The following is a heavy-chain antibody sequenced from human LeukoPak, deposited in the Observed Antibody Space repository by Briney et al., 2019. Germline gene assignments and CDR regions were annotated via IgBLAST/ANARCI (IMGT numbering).Heavy chain of an antibody. Sequence: GGSLRLSCAASGFTFSDYTIHWVRQAPGKGLEWVAVIWYDGSNKYYADSVKGRFTISRGNSKNTLYLQMNSLRVEDTAMYYCATNSGSPGGYWGQGTLVTVSS. CDR1: GFTFSDYT. CDR3: ATNSGSPGGY. J-gene: IGHJ4*02. D-gene: IGHD1-26*01. V-gene: IGHV3-33*01. CDR2: IWYDGSNK.